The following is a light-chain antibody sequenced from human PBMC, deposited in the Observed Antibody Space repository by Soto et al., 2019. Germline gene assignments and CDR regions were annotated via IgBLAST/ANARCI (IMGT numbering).Light chain of an antibody. CDR2: DAS. CDR1: QSVGST. V-gene: IGKV3-15*01. Sequence: EIVLTQSPSTLSGSPGESTTLSCRAIQSVGSTLAWYQLKPGQSPRLLIYDASTRATGIPDRFSATGSGTEFTLTIRRLPSEDFAVYYCQQYDNRPHTFGQGTKVDIE. J-gene: IGKJ1*01. CDR3: QQYDNRPHT.